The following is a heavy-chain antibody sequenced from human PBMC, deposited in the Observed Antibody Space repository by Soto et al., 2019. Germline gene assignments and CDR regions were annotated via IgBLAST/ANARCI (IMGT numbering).Heavy chain of an antibody. D-gene: IGHD4-17*01. CDR3: TGAVTIGYYYYYYMDV. CDR1: GFTFGDYA. J-gene: IGHJ6*03. V-gene: IGHV3-49*03. CDR2: IRSKAYGGTT. Sequence: GGSLRLSCTASGFTFGDYAMSWFRQAPGKGLEWVGFIRSKAYGGTTEYAASVKGRFTISRDDSKSIAYLQMNSLKTEDTAVYYCTGAVTIGYYYYYYMDVWGKGTTVTVSS.